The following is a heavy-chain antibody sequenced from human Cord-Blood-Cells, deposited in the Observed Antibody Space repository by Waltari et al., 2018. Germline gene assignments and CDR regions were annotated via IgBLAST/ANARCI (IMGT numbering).Heavy chain of an antibody. CDR3: ATLGYCSSTSCYKGDAFDI. V-gene: IGHV1-2*02. D-gene: IGHD2-2*02. J-gene: IGHJ3*02. Sequence: QVQLVQSGAEVKKPGASVKVSCKASGYTFTGYYMHWVRQAPGQGLEWMGWINPNGGGTNYAQKFQGRVTMTRDTSISTAYMELSRLRSDDTAVYYCATLGYCSSTSCYKGDAFDIWGQGTMVTVSS. CDR1: GYTFTGYY. CDR2: INPNGGGT.